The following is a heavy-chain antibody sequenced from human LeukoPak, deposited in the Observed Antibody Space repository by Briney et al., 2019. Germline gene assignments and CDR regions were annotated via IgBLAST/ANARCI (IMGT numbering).Heavy chain of an antibody. V-gene: IGHV4-59*10. Sequence: PSETLSLTCAVYGGSFSGYYWSWIRQPAGKGLEWIGRIYTSGSTNYNPSLKSRVTISVDTSKNQFSLKLNSVTAADTAVYYCARVLDYYGSGSRDFDYWGQGILVTVSS. CDR1: GGSFSGYY. J-gene: IGHJ4*02. CDR3: ARVLDYYGSGSRDFDY. CDR2: IYTSGST. D-gene: IGHD3-10*01.